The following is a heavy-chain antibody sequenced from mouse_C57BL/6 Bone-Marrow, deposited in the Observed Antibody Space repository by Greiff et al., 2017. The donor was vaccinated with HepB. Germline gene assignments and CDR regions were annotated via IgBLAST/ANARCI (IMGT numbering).Heavy chain of an antibody. V-gene: IGHV3-6*01. CDR3: ARASHYYGSP. CDR2: ISYDGSN. J-gene: IGHJ2*01. D-gene: IGHD1-1*01. CDR1: GYSITSGYY. Sequence: EVQVVESGPGLVKPSQSLSLTCSVTGYSITSGYYWNWIRQFPGNKLEWMGYISYDGSNNYNPSLKNRISITRDTSKNQFFLKLNSVTTEDTATYYCARASHYYGSPWGQGTTLTVSS.